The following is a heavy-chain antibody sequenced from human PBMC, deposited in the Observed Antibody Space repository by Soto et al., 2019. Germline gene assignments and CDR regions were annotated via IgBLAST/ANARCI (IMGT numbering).Heavy chain of an antibody. CDR1: GFTFSSYA. V-gene: IGHV3-30-3*01. CDR3: ARENLAVAGLNWFDP. Sequence: PWGSLRLSCAASGFTFSSYAIHLFRQAPVKGREWVAVISYDGSNKYYADSVKGRFTISRDNSKNTLYLQMNSLRAEDTAVYYCARENLAVAGLNWFDPWGQGTLVTVSS. CDR2: ISYDGSNK. D-gene: IGHD6-19*01. J-gene: IGHJ5*02.